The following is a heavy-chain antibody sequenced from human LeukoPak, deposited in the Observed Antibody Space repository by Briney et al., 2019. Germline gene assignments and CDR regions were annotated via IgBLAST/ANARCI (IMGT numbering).Heavy chain of an antibody. Sequence: GGSLRLSCAGSGFTFDDFGMGWVRQASGEGLEWGSGINRNGGSTGYADSVKGRFTISRDNAKNSLYLQMNSLRAEDTAVYYCARDLNWETYWGQGTLVSVSS. D-gene: IGHD7-27*01. CDR2: INRNGGST. CDR3: ARDLNWETY. J-gene: IGHJ4*02. CDR1: GFTFDDFG. V-gene: IGHV3-20*04.